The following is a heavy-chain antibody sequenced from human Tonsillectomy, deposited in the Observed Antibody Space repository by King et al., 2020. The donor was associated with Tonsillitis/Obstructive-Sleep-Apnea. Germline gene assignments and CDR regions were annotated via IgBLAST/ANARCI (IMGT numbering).Heavy chain of an antibody. CDR3: AREADYYYMDV. CDR2: IGTAGDT. V-gene: IGHV3-13*04. CDR1: EFTFSSYD. Sequence: VQLVESGGGLVQPGGSLRLSCAASEFTFSSYDMHWVRQPTGKGLEWDSAIGTAGDTYYPGSVKGRFTISRENAKNSLYLQMDSLRAGDTAVYYCAREADYYYMDVWGKGTTVTVSS. J-gene: IGHJ6*03.